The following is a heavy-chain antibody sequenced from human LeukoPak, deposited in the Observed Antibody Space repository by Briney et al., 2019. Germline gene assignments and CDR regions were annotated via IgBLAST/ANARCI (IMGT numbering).Heavy chain of an antibody. CDR2: IYYSGST. Sequence: SQPLSLTCTVSGGSISSGEYYWSWGRQPPGKGLEWIGYIYYSGSTYYNPSLKSRVTISVDTSKNQFSLKLSSVTAADTAVYYCASDSGSSPFDYWGQGTLVTVSS. CDR1: GGSISSGEYY. CDR3: ASDSGSSPFDY. J-gene: IGHJ4*02. D-gene: IGHD1-26*01. V-gene: IGHV4-30-4*08.